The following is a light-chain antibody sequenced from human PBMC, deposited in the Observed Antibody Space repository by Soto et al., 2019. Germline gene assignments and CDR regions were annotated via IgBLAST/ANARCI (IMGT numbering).Light chain of an antibody. J-gene: IGKJ4*01. CDR2: GSS. Sequence: EVVMTQSPASLSVSPGDRATLSCRASQNIRTNLAWYQQKVGQSPRLLIYGSSTRASGIPARFSGTGSGTEFTLTINSLQSEDFAVYYCQRYNNWPLTFGGGTKVEN. CDR1: QNIRTN. CDR3: QRYNNWPLT. V-gene: IGKV3-15*01.